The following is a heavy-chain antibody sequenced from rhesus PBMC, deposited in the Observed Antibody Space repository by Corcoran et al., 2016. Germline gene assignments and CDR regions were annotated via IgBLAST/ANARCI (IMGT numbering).Heavy chain of an antibody. CDR3: ARGGPVAGYNSLDV. D-gene: IGHD6-37*01. V-gene: IGHV3-116*02. J-gene: IGHJ5-2*02. CDR2: GGTP. Sequence: GGTPEYAASVTGRFTISRDESRSIASLQMNSLKTEDTAVYYCARGGPVAGYNSLDVWGRGVLVTVSS.